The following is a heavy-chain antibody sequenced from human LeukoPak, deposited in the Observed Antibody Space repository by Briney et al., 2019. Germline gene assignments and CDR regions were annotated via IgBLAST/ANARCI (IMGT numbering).Heavy chain of an antibody. CDR1: GGSISSYY. CDR2: IYYSGST. Sequence: PSETLSLTCTVSGGSISSYYWTWIRQPPGKGLEWIGSIYYSGSTNYSPSLKSRVTISVDTSKNQFSLKLSSVTAADTAVYYCARVVYRSGWDLDYWGQGTLVTVSS. D-gene: IGHD6-19*01. J-gene: IGHJ4*02. CDR3: ARVVYRSGWDLDY. V-gene: IGHV4-59*01.